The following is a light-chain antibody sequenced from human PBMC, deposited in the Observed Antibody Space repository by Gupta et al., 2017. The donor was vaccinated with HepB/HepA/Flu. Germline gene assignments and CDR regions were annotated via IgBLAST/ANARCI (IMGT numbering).Light chain of an antibody. CDR1: SSNIGAGYD. CDR2: GNS. J-gene: IGLJ2*01. CDR3: QSSDSSLSGAV. V-gene: IGLV1-40*01. Sequence: QSVLTQPPSVSGALGQRVTISCTGSSSNIGAGYDVHWYQQLPGTAPKLLIYGNSNRPSGVPDRFSGSKSGTSASLDITGLQAEDEADYYCQSSDSSLSGAVFGGGTKLTVL.